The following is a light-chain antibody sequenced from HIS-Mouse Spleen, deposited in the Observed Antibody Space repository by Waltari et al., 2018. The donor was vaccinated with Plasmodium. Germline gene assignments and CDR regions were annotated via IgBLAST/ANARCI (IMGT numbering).Light chain of an antibody. CDR2: AAS. V-gene: IGKV1-39*01. CDR3: QQSYSTWT. Sequence: DIQPTQSPSPLSASVGDRVTITCRASQSISSYLNWYQQKPGKAPKLLSYAASSLQSGVPSRFSGSGSGTEFTLTISSLQPEYFATYDCQQSYSTWTFGQGTKVEIK. CDR1: QSISSY. J-gene: IGKJ1*01.